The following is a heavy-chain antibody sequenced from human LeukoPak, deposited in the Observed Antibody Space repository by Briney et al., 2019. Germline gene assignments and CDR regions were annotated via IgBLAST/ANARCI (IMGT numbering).Heavy chain of an antibody. CDR1: VYSFVLYG. J-gene: IGHJ4*02. D-gene: IGHD1-26*01. CDR2: ISGSTGDT. CDR3: ARDESYGIFFNVDY. Sequence: VASVKVSCKASVYSFVLYGISGVRQAPGEGPEWVGWISGSTGDTNYAQKFQGRVNMTADTSSSTAYMELRSLRLDDMAVYYCARDESYGIFFNVDYWGQGTLVTVSS. V-gene: IGHV1-18*03.